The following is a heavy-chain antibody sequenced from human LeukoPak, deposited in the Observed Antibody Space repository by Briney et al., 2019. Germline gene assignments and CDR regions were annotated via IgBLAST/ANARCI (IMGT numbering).Heavy chain of an antibody. D-gene: IGHD1-26*01. J-gene: IGHJ6*03. CDR1: GYTFTGYY. CDR3: ARAGAGVTFYYYYYMDV. Sequence: ASVKVSCKASGYTFTGYYMHWVRQAPGQGLEWMGRINPNSGGTNYAQKFQGRVTMTRDTSISTAYMELSRLRSDDTAVYYCARAGAGVTFYYYYYMDVWGKGTTVTVSS. CDR2: INPNSGGT. V-gene: IGHV1-2*06.